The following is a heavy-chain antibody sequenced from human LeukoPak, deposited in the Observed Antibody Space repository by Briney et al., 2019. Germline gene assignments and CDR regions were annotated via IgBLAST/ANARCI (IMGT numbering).Heavy chain of an antibody. CDR3: ARGGGMDV. D-gene: IGHD3-16*01. Sequence: GGSLRLSCAASGFTFSSYWMNWGREAPGKGREWVASIYHNGNVNYYVDSVKGRFTISRDNAKNTLYLPMSNVRAEDTAGYFCARGGGMDVWGQGATVTVSS. CDR1: GFTFSSYW. J-gene: IGHJ6*02. CDR2: IYHNGNVN. V-gene: IGHV3-7*03.